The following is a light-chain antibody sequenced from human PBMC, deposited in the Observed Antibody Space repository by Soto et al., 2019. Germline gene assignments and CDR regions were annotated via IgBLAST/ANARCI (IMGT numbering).Light chain of an antibody. J-gene: IGLJ1*01. V-gene: IGLV2-8*01. CDR1: SSDVGGYNY. Sequence: QSVLTQPPSASGSLGQSVTISFTGTSSDVGGYNYVSWYQQHPGKAPKLMIYEVSKRPSGVPDRFSGSKSGNTASLTVSGLQAEDEADYYCSSYAGSNNLGVFGTGTKVTVL. CDR2: EVS. CDR3: SSYAGSNNLGV.